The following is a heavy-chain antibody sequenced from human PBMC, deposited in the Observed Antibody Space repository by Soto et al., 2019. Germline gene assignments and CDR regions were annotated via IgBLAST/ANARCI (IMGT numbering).Heavy chain of an antibody. Sequence: PGGSLRLSCATSGFTFSSYALHWVRQAPGKGLEWVALISYDGINKYYADSVKGRFTVSGDNSQNTLYLQMNGLRPEDTAVYYCARDYKTCPYNSGRLPHAFDVWGQGTTVTVSS. CDR2: ISYDGINK. V-gene: IGHV3-30-3*01. CDR1: GFTFSSYA. CDR3: ARDYKTCPYNSGRLPHAFDV. D-gene: IGHD6-19*01. J-gene: IGHJ3*01.